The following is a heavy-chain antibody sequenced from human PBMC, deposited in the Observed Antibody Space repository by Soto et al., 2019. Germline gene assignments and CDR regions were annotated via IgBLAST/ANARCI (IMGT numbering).Heavy chain of an antibody. J-gene: IGHJ4*02. CDR3: ARDLDGSGSYYTDY. Sequence: GASVKVSCKTSGYTFNIYGINWVRQAPGQGLEWMGWIKPHNGNTKYAQTLQDRLIMTTDTATSTAYMELRSLRSDDTAVYYCARDLDGSGSYYTDYWSQGTLVTVS. CDR1: GYTFNIYG. D-gene: IGHD3-10*01. V-gene: IGHV1-18*01. CDR2: IKPHNGNT.